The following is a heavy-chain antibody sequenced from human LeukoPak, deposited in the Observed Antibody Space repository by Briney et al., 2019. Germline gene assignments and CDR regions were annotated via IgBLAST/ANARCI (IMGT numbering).Heavy chain of an antibody. CDR2: FAYSGTT. CDR3: ARPHSSGWYGVYDI. J-gene: IGHJ3*02. Sequence: SETLSLTCPVSDGSISSHYWWWIRQPPGKGLEWIAHFAYSGTTSYKASLKSRVTISVDTSKNQFSLKLTSVTAADTAVYYCARPHSSGWYGVYDIWGQGTMVTVSS. V-gene: IGHV4-59*08. CDR1: DGSISSHY. D-gene: IGHD6-19*01.